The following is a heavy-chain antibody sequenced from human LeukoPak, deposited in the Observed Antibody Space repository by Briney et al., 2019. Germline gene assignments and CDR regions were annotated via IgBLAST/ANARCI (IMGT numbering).Heavy chain of an antibody. Sequence: GGALRLSCAASGFTFSSYAMSWVRQAPGTGLEWVSGISGSGESTYYADSVKGRFTISRDNSKNTLYLQMNSLRAEDTAVYYCATTRSCSSTSCYIDYWGQGTLVTVSS. CDR3: ATTRSCSSTSCYIDY. CDR1: GFTFSSYA. J-gene: IGHJ4*02. V-gene: IGHV3-23*01. CDR2: ISGSGEST. D-gene: IGHD2-2*02.